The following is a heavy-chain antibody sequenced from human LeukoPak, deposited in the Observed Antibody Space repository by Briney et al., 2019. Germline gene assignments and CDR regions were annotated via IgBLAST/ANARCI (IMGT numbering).Heavy chain of an antibody. J-gene: IGHJ4*02. CDR1: GGSISSGGYY. CDR2: IYYSGNT. V-gene: IGHV4-31*03. D-gene: IGHD3-22*01. CDR3: ARTDSSNYLDY. Sequence: SETLSLTCTVSGGSISSGGYYWSWLRQHPGKGLEWIGYIYYSGNTYYNPSLKSRVTISVDTSKNQFSLKLSSVTAADTAVYYCARTDSSNYLDYWGQGTLVTVSS.